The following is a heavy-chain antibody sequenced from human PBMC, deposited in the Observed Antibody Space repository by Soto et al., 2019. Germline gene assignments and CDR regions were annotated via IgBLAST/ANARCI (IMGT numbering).Heavy chain of an antibody. CDR1: GGSIRGYY. J-gene: IGHJ4*02. Sequence: PSETLSLTCTVSGGSIRGYYWSWIRQPPGKGLEWIGYIYYSGSTNYNPSLKSRVTISVDTSKNQFSLKLSSVTAADTAVYYCASSLADSGYETPFDYWGQGTLVTVSS. D-gene: IGHD5-12*01. V-gene: IGHV4-59*01. CDR3: ASSLADSGYETPFDY. CDR2: IYYSGST.